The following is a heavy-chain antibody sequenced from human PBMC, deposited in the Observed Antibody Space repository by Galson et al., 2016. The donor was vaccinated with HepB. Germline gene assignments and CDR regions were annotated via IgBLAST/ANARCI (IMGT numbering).Heavy chain of an antibody. D-gene: IGHD6-19*01. V-gene: IGHV4-59*01. CDR2: IYYSGRT. J-gene: IGHJ6*02. Sequence: ETLSLTCTVSGASISGYYLSWIRQPPGKGLEWIGYIYYSGRTNYNPSLKSRVTISVDTSKNQFALKLSSVTAADTAVYYCARDDRGGWYGFHYGMDVWGQGTTVTVSS. CDR3: ARDDRGGWYGFHYGMDV. CDR1: GASISGYY.